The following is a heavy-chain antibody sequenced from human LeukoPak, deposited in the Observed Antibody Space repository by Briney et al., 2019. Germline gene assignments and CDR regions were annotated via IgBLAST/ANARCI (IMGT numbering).Heavy chain of an antibody. CDR3: ARVKGSNWFDP. CDR1: GVSISIYY. D-gene: IGHD6-6*01. CDR2: IYNSEST. J-gene: IGHJ5*02. V-gene: IGHV4-59*01. Sequence: SETLSLTCTVSGVSISIYYWSWIRQPPGKGLEWIGYIYNSESTYYNPPLKSRVTISLDTSKNQFSLRLNSVTAADTAVYYCARVKGSNWFDPWGQGTLVTVSS.